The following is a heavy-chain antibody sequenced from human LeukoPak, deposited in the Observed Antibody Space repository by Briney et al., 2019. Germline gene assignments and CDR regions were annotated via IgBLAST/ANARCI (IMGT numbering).Heavy chain of an antibody. CDR3: ARAGYDSSGYYHDY. J-gene: IGHJ4*02. CDR2: IYSGGST. V-gene: IGHV3-66*02. CDR1: GFTVSSNY. D-gene: IGHD3-22*01. Sequence: GGSLRLSYAASGFTVSSNYMSWVRQAPGKGLEWVSVIYSGGSTHYADSVKGRFTISRDNSKNTLYLQMNSLRAEDTAVYYCARAGYDSSGYYHDYWGQGTLVTVSS.